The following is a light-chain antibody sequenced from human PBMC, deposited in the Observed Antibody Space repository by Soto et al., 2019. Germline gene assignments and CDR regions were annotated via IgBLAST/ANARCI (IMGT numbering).Light chain of an antibody. CDR2: EVS. CDR3: AAWHDSLNGVL. Sequence: QSALTQPPSVSGSPGQSVTISCTGTSSDVGAYNFVSWYQQYPGKAPKLIIFEVSARPSGVPDRFSGSKSGNTASLTISGLQSEDEADYYCAAWHDSLNGVLFGGGTKLTVL. J-gene: IGLJ2*01. V-gene: IGLV2-11*01. CDR1: SSDVGAYNF.